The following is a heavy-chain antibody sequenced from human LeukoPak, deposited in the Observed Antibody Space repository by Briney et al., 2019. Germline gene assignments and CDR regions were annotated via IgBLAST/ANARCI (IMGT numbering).Heavy chain of an antibody. J-gene: IGHJ5*02. V-gene: IGHV1-46*01. Sequence: ASVKVSCKASGYTFTSYYMHWVRQAPGQGFEWMGIINPSGGSTSYAQKFQGRVTMTRDTSTSTVYMELSSLRSEDTAVYYCARGQGSSSWYLNWFDPWGQGTLVTVSS. D-gene: IGHD6-13*01. CDR2: INPSGGST. CDR3: ARGQGSSSWYLNWFDP. CDR1: GYTFTSYY.